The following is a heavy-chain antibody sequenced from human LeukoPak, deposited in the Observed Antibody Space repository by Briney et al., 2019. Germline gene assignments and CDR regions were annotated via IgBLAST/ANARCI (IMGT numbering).Heavy chain of an antibody. V-gene: IGHV1-69*06. CDR3: ARDRPEYYYGSGSYSGSY. J-gene: IGHJ4*02. CDR1: GGTFSSYA. Sequence: SVKVSCKASGGTFSSYAISWVRQAPGQGLEWMGGIIPIFGTANYAQKFQGRVTITADKSTSTAYMELSSLRSEGTAVYYCARDRPEYYYGSGSYSGSYWGQGTLVTVSS. D-gene: IGHD3-10*01. CDR2: IIPIFGTA.